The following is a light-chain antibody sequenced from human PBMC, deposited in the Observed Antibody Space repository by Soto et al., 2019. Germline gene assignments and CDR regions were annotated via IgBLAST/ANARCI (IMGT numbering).Light chain of an antibody. J-gene: IGKJ1*01. CDR2: GLS. Sequence: VMPLSPATLSVSPGEGATLSGRARQSVTSNYLAWYQQKPGKAPRLLIHGLSNRATGAPDRSSGGGPGPDFPPPTTSLEPEDFAVYSCHQNTACPLPLGQGTKVDI. CDR1: QSVTSNY. V-gene: IGKV3-20*01. CDR3: HQNTACPLP.